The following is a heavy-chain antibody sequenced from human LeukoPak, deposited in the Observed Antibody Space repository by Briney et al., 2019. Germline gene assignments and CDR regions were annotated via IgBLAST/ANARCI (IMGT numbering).Heavy chain of an antibody. J-gene: IGHJ4*02. V-gene: IGHV3-30*02. CDR2: IRYDGSNK. Sequence: GGSLRLSCAASGFTFSSYGMHWVRQAPGKGLEWVAFIRYDGSNKYYADSVKGRFTISRDNSKNTLYLQMNSLRAEDTAVYYCAKDGCSSTSCPNTFDYWGRGTLVTVSS. D-gene: IGHD2-2*01. CDR3: AKDGCSSTSCPNTFDY. CDR1: GFTFSSYG.